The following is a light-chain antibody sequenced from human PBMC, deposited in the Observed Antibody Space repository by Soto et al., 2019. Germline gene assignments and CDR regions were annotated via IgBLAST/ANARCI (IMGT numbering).Light chain of an antibody. J-gene: IGKJ1*01. CDR1: QGISSY. CDR2: AAS. CDR3: QQLNSYPVT. Sequence: DIQLTQSPSFLSASVADRVTITCRASQGISSYLAWYQQKPGKAPTLLIYAASTLQSGVPSRFSGSGSGTEFSLTISSLQPEDFANYYCQQLNSYPVTFGQGTKVEIK. V-gene: IGKV1-9*01.